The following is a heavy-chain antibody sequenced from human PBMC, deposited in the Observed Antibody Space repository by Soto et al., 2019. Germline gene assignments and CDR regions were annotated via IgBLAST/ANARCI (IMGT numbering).Heavy chain of an antibody. J-gene: IGHJ3*02. CDR3: AADPGGYYGSEGAFDI. D-gene: IGHD3-10*01. V-gene: IGHV1-58*02. CDR2: IVVGSGNT. Sequence: SVKVSCKASGFTFTSSAMQWVRQARGQRLEWIGWIVVGSGNTNYAQKFQERVTITRDMSTSTAYMELSSLRSEDTAVYYCAADPGGYYGSEGAFDIWGQGTMVTVS. CDR1: GFTFTSSA.